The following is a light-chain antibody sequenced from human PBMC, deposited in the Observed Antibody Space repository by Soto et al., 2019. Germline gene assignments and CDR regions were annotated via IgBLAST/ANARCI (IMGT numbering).Light chain of an antibody. V-gene: IGKV3-20*01. CDR2: DVS. CDR1: HSVSSNY. J-gene: IGKJ1*01. Sequence: EIVLTQSPGTLSLSPRERATLSCRSSHSVSSNYLAWYQQKPGQAPRLLIYDVSSRATGIPDRFSGSGSGTDFTLTISRIEPVDFAVYYCQQYGISPTFGQGTKVEIK. CDR3: QQYGISPT.